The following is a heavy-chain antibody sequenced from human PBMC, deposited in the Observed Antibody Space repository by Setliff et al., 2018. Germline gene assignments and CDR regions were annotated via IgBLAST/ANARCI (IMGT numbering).Heavy chain of an antibody. Sequence: GGSLRLSCTTSGFTFGDYAMTWVRQAPGKGLEWVGHIKSKTDGETADYAAPVKGRFSISRDDSKNTLYLQMNSLRVEDTAVYYCARDVFDFRTGEGGPWGQGTRVTVSS. CDR2: IKSKTDGETA. D-gene: IGHD3-3*01. J-gene: IGHJ5*02. CDR1: GFTFGDYA. CDR3: ARDVFDFRTGEGGP. V-gene: IGHV3-15*01.